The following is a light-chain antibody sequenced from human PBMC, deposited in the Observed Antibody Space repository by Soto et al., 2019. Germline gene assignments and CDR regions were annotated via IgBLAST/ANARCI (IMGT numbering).Light chain of an antibody. V-gene: IGKV4-1*01. CDR3: QQYESTPPT. CDR2: WAS. CDR1: QSVLYSSNTKNH. Sequence: DIVMTQSPDSLAVSLGERATINCKSSQSVLYSSNTKNHLAWYQQRPGQPPKLLIYWASTRESGLPDRFSGSGSWTDFTLTITSLQAEDVAVYYCQQYESTPPTFGQGTKLEIK. J-gene: IGKJ2*01.